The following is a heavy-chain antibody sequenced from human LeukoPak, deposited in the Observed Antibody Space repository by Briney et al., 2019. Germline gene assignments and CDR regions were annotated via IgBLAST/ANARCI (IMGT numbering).Heavy chain of an antibody. CDR2: IHWNGGIT. D-gene: IGHD3-9*01. Sequence: GGSLRLSCVPSGFTLDDYGMTWVRQAPGKGLEWVSGIHWNGGITGYADSVKGRFTISRDNAKNSLYLQMNSLRAEDTALYYCARRLGSFDIWGRGTMVTVSS. CDR3: ARRLGSFDI. V-gene: IGHV3-20*04. CDR1: GFTLDDYG. J-gene: IGHJ3*02.